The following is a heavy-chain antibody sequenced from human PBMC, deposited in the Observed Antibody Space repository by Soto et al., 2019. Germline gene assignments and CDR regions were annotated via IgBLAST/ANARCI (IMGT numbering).Heavy chain of an antibody. Sequence: SVGGVVQPGRSLRLSCAASGFNVSAYTMHWVRQAPGKGLEWVAVISSDGNHKYYTDSVKGRFTISRDTSTNTLYLQMNSLRAEDTAVYYCARWEQPLFDYWGQGTLVTVSS. V-gene: IGHV3-30-3*01. CDR2: ISSDGNHK. CDR1: GFNVSAYT. D-gene: IGHD1-26*01. J-gene: IGHJ4*02. CDR3: ARWEQPLFDY.